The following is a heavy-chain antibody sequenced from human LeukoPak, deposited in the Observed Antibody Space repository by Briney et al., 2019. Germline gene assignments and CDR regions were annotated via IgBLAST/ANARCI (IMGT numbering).Heavy chain of an antibody. CDR3: ARNHYSSSWYDPYYYYMDV. D-gene: IGHD6-13*01. CDR1: GYTFTSYD. Sequence: ASVKVSCKASGYTFTSYDINWVRQATGQGLEWMGWMNPNSGNTGYAQKFQGRVTMTSNTSISTAYMELSSLRSEDTAVYYCARNHYSSSWYDPYYYYMDVWGKGTTVTVSS. J-gene: IGHJ6*03. V-gene: IGHV1-8*01. CDR2: MNPNSGNT.